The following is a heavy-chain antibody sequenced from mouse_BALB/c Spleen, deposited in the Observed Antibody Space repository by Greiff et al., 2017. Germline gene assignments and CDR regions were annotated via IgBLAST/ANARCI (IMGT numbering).Heavy chain of an antibody. D-gene: IGHD2-14*01. Sequence: EVKLMESGGGLVKPGGSLKLSCAASGFTFSDYYMYWVRQTPEKRLEWVATISDGGSYTYYPDSVKGRFTISRDNAKNNLYLQMSSLKSEDTAMYYCARDRYDDFDYWGQGTTLTVSS. J-gene: IGHJ2*01. CDR2: ISDGGSYT. V-gene: IGHV5-4*02. CDR1: GFTFSDYY. CDR3: ARDRYDDFDY.